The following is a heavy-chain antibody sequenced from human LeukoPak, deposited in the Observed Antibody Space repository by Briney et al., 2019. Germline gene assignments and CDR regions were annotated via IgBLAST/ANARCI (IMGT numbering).Heavy chain of an antibody. J-gene: IGHJ4*02. V-gene: IGHV3-30-3*01. CDR2: ISYDGSNK. D-gene: IGHD6-6*01. CDR3: ARDLEYSSSPYDY. Sequence: GGSLRLSCAASGFTFSSYAMHWVRQAPGKGLEWVAVISYDGSNKHYADSVKGRFTISRDNSKNTLYLQMNSLRAEDTAVYYCARDLEYSSSPYDYWGQGTLVTVSS. CDR1: GFTFSSYA.